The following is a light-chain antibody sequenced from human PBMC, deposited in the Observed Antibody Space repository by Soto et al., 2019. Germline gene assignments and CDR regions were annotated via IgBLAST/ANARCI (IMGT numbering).Light chain of an antibody. Sequence: EIVLTQSPATLSLSPGEGATLSCRASQSVGSKLAWFQQKPGQAPRLLIYDASNRATGIPARFSGSGSGTDFTVTISSLEPEEFAVYYCQQRSSWPITFGPGTRLEIK. CDR3: QQRSSWPIT. J-gene: IGKJ5*01. CDR2: DAS. V-gene: IGKV3-11*01. CDR1: QSVGSK.